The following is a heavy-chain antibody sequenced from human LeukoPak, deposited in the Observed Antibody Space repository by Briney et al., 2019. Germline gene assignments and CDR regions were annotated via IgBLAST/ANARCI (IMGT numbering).Heavy chain of an antibody. CDR1: GFTFSSYA. V-gene: IGHV3-64D*06. D-gene: IGHD2-2*01. J-gene: IGHJ4*02. CDR2: ISSNGGST. CDR3: VKGHPLCRSTSCYGSTPFDY. Sequence: GGSLRLSCSASGFTFSSYAMHWVRQAPGKGLEYVSAISSNGGSTYYADSVKGRFTISRDNSKNTLYLQMSSLRAEDTAVYYCVKGHPLCRSTSCYGSTPFDYWGQGTLDTVSS.